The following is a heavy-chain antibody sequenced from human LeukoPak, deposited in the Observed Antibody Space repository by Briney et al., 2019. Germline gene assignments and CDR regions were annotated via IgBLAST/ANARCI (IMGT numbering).Heavy chain of an antibody. CDR2: INQDGSDK. CDR1: GFTFTSSW. CDR3: ARDRSLGCDH. V-gene: IGHV3-7*03. Sequence: GGSLRLSCAASGFTFTSSWMTWVRQAPGKGLEWVANINQDGSDKYYVDSVKGRFTISRDNAKNSLYLQMNSLRVEDTAVYYCARDRSLGCDHWGQGTLVTVSS. D-gene: IGHD1-26*01. J-gene: IGHJ4*02.